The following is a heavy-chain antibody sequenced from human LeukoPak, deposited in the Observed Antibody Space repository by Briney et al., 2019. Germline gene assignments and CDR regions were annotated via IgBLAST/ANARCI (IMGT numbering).Heavy chain of an antibody. J-gene: IGHJ4*02. CDR2: ISAYNGNT. CDR1: GYTFTNYG. V-gene: IGHV1-18*01. Sequence: GASVKVSCKASGYTFTNYGISWVGQAPGQGLEWMGWISAYNGNTNYAQKLQGRVTMTTDTSTSTAYMELRSLRSDNTAVYYCVRVTSGWYFSRWGQGTLVTVSS. D-gene: IGHD6-19*01. CDR3: VRVTSGWYFSR.